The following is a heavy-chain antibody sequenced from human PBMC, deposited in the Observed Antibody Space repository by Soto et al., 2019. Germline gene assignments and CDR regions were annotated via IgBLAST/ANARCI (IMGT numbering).Heavy chain of an antibody. CDR2: IDWDDDK. CDR3: ARIRRGYGDYYFDY. CDR1: GFSLSTSGMC. J-gene: IGHJ4*02. D-gene: IGHD4-17*01. V-gene: IGHV2-70*11. Sequence: SGPTLVNPTQTLTLTCTFSGFSLSTSGMCVSWIRQPPGKALEWLARIDWDDDKYYSTSLKTRLTISKDTSKNQVVLTMTKMDPVDTATYYCARIRRGYGDYYFDYWGQGTLVTSP.